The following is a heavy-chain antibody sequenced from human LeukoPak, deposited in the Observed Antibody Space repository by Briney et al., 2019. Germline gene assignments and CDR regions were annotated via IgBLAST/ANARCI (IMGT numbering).Heavy chain of an antibody. J-gene: IGHJ4*02. CDR3: AGIEMATTKFAC. CDR1: GGSFSAYY. D-gene: IGHD5-24*01. Sequence: SSETLSLTCAVYGGSFSAYYWTWIRQPPGKGLEWIGEISHSGSTNYNPSLKGRVTISVDSSQIQFSLNVRSVTAADTAVYYCAGIEMATTKFACWGQGTLVTVSS. V-gene: IGHV4-34*01. CDR2: ISHSGST.